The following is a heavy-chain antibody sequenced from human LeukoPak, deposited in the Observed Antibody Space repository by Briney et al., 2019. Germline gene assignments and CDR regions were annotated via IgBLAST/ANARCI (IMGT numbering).Heavy chain of an antibody. J-gene: IGHJ3*02. CDR3: ARDSQQWLVPLDAFDI. D-gene: IGHD6-19*01. Sequence: SETLSLTCTLSGGSLRRYHERCIRQPAGKGLEWIGRIYTSGSTNYNPSLKSRVTMSVDTSKNQFSLKLSSVTAADTAVYYCARDSQQWLVPLDAFDIWGQGTMVTVSS. CDR1: GGSLRRYH. V-gene: IGHV4-4*07. CDR2: IYTSGST.